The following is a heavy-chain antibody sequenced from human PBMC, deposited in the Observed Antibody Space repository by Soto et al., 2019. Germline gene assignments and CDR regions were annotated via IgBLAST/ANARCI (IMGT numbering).Heavy chain of an antibody. CDR3: ARQNKNAACTVYHGLDL. CDR2: IKQDGSDK. D-gene: IGHD6-13*01. CDR1: GFTFSSYW. Sequence: EVQLVESGGGLVQPGGSLRLSCAASGFTFSSYWMSWVRQAPGKGLEWVANIKQDGSDKYYVDSVKGRFTISRDNAKNSLYLQMSNLRADDTAVYYCARQNKNAACTVYHGLDLWGQGTTLTVSS. J-gene: IGHJ6*02. V-gene: IGHV3-7*04.